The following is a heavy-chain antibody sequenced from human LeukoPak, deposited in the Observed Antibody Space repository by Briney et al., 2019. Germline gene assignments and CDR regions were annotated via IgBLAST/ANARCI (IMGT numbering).Heavy chain of an antibody. D-gene: IGHD3-9*01. CDR3: ARVGLRYFDWLLPTNFDY. CDR1: GSTFSSYA. Sequence: GGSLRLSCAASGSTFSSYAMHWVRQAPGKGLEWVAVISYDGSNKYYADSVKGRFTISRDNSKNTLYLQMNSLRAEDTAVYYCARVGLRYFDWLLPTNFDYWGQGTLVTVSS. V-gene: IGHV3-30*04. CDR2: ISYDGSNK. J-gene: IGHJ4*02.